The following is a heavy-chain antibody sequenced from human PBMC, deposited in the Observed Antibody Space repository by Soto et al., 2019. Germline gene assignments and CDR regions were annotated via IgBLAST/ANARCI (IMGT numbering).Heavy chain of an antibody. CDR3: ARDHKWDGMDV. Sequence: QVQLQESGPGLVKPSQTLSLTCSVSGGSFSSDSFIWSWVRQFPGKGLEWIGYINSSGTTYYNPSLRSRITMSVDTSKNQFSLNLSSVTAADTAVYYCARDHKWDGMDVWGQGTTVTVSS. CDR2: INSSGTT. J-gene: IGHJ6*02. D-gene: IGHD1-26*01. CDR1: GGSFSSDSFI. V-gene: IGHV4-31*03.